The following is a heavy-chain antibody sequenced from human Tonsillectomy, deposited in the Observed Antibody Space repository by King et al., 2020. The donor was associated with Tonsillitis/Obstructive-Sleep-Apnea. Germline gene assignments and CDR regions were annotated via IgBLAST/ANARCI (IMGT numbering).Heavy chain of an antibody. J-gene: IGHJ4*02. Sequence: VQLVESGAEVKKPGSSVKVSCKASGGTFSSYAISWVRQAPGQGLEWMGGSIPIFGTANYAQKFQGRVTITADESTSTAYMELSSLGSEDTAVYYCAPHPATYGHGYFDYWGQGTLVTVSS. V-gene: IGHV1-69*01. CDR1: GGTFSSYA. CDR3: APHPATYGHGYFDY. CDR2: SIPIFGTA. D-gene: IGHD4-17*01.